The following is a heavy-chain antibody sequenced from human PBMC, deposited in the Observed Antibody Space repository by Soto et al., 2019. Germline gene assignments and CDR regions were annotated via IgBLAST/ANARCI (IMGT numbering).Heavy chain of an antibody. CDR2: ISAYNGNT. Sequence: GASVKVSCKASGYTFTSYGISWVRQAPGQGLEWMGWISAYNGNTNYAQKLQGRVTMTTDTSTSAAYMELRSLRSDDTAVYYCARELYSSGWKYFDYWGQGTLVTVSS. D-gene: IGHD6-19*01. CDR1: GYTFTSYG. CDR3: ARELYSSGWKYFDY. J-gene: IGHJ4*02. V-gene: IGHV1-18*01.